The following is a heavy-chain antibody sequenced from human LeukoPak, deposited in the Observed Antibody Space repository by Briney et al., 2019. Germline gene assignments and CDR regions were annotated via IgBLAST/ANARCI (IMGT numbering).Heavy chain of an antibody. D-gene: IGHD3-22*01. CDR3: ARSPRITMIVVVTPFDY. CDR1: GYTFTSYG. V-gene: IGHV1-18*01. Sequence: ASVKVSCKASGYTFTSYGISWVRQAPGQGLEWMGWISAYNGNTNYAQKLQGRVTMTTDTSTSTAHMELRSLRSDDTAVYYCARSPRITMIVVVTPFDYWGQGTLVTVSS. J-gene: IGHJ4*02. CDR2: ISAYNGNT.